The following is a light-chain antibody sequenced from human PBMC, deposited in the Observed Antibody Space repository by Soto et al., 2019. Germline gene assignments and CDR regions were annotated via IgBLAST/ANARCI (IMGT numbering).Light chain of an antibody. Sequence: QPALTQPRSVSGSPGQSVTISCTGSRSDVGGHNYVSWYQQHPGKRPKLMIYAVSERPSGVPGRFSGSKSGNTASLTISGLQAGDEADYYCFSYGGGYTPLVFGGGTKVTVL. CDR2: AVS. V-gene: IGLV2-11*01. CDR1: RSDVGGHNY. J-gene: IGLJ2*01. CDR3: FSYGGGYTPLV.